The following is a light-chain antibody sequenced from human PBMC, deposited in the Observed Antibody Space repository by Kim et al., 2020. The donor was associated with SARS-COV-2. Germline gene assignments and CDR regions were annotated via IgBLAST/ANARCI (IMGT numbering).Light chain of an antibody. J-gene: IGKJ1*01. CDR3: QQYGSSPWT. Sequence: EIVLTQSPGTLSLSPGERATLSCRASQSVSSSFLAWYQQKPGQGPRLLILGASSRATGVPDRFSGSGSGTDFTLTISRLEPEDFAVYYCQQYGSSPWTFGQGTKVDIK. V-gene: IGKV3-20*01. CDR2: GAS. CDR1: QSVSSSF.